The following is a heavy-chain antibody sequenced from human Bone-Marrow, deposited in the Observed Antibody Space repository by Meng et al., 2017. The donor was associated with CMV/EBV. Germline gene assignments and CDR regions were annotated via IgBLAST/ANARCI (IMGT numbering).Heavy chain of an antibody. CDR1: GFTFGDYA. CDR3: TRGRSWFDY. CDR2: IRSRPYGGTT. Sequence: GESLKISCTASGFTFGDYAMSWVRQAPGKGLEWVGFIRSRPYGGTTEYAASVKGRFTISRDDSKSIAYLQMNSLKTEDTAVYYCTRGRSWFDYWGQGTRVTGSS. V-gene: IGHV3-49*04. J-gene: IGHJ4*02. D-gene: IGHD3-10*01.